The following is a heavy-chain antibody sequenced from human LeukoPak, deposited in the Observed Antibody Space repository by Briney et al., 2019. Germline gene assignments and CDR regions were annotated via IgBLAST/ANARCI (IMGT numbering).Heavy chain of an antibody. V-gene: IGHV3-30-3*01. CDR3: APSGSYFYGMDV. CDR2: ISYDGSNK. D-gene: IGHD1-26*01. J-gene: IGHJ6*02. CDR1: GFTFSSYA. Sequence: GRSLRLSCAASGFTFSSYAMHWVRQAPGKGLEWVAVISYDGSNKYHADSVKGRFTISRDNSKNTLYLQMSSLKPEDTAVYSCAPSGSYFYGMDVWGQGTTVIVSS.